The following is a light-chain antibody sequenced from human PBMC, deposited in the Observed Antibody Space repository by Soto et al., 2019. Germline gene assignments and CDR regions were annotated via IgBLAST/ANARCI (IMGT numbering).Light chain of an antibody. CDR3: QQYRTYS. CDR2: HAS. CDR1: QSISNW. V-gene: IGKV1-5*01. J-gene: IGKJ1*01. Sequence: IHFTQSPSTLPSSTVDRVTLTCRASQSISNWLAWYQQKPGTAPKLLIYHASILETAVPSRFSGNGSGTEFTLTIRSLQPGDFATYYCQQYRTYSFGQGTKVDIK.